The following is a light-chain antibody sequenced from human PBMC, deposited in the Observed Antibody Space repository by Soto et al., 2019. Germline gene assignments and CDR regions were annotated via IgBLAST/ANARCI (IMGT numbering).Light chain of an antibody. V-gene: IGKV3-15*01. J-gene: IGKJ2*02. CDR1: QSVSSN. CDR2: GAS. CDR3: QQYDNWLRT. Sequence: EIVMTQSPATLSVSPGERATLSCRASQSVSSNLAWYQQKPGQAPRLLIYGASTRATGIPERFSGCGSGTDFTLTISSLQSEDLAVYYCQQYDNWLRTFGQGTKLEIK.